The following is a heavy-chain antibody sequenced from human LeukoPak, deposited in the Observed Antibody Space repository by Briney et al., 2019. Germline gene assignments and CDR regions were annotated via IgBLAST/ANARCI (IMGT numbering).Heavy chain of an antibody. V-gene: IGHV4-59*08. CDR2: IYYSGST. D-gene: IGHD6-13*01. CDR3: ARRYSSSRYVGSFDP. CDR1: GASIRNYY. J-gene: IGHJ5*02. Sequence: PSETLSLTCTVSGASIRNYYWSWIRQSPGKGLEWIGYIYYSGSTNYNPSLESRVAMSVDTSKNQFSLRLSSVTAADTAIYYCARRYSSSRYVGSFDPWGQGTLVTVSS.